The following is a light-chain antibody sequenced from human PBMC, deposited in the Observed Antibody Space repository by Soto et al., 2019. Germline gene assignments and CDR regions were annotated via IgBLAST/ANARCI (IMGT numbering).Light chain of an antibody. CDR3: EQYDSSPYT. CDR1: QSVSSTY. V-gene: IGKV3-20*01. CDR2: GAS. Sequence: EIVLTQSPGTLSLSPGERATLSCRASQSVSSTYFAWYQHKPGQAPRLLIYGASSRETGIPDTFSGSGSGTDFTLTISRLEPEDFAVYYCEQYDSSPYTFGQGTKLE. J-gene: IGKJ2*01.